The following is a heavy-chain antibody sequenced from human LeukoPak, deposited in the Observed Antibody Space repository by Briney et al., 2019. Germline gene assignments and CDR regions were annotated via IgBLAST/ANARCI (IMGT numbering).Heavy chain of an antibody. V-gene: IGHV3-48*01. J-gene: IGHJ3*02. CDR3: ARAPMTTVTVGAFDI. Sequence: PGGSLRLSCAVSGFTLSRNAMNWVRQAPGKGLEWVSYASGNKIHYADSVKGRFTISRDNSKNTLYLQMNSLRAEDTAVYYCARAPMTTVTVGAFDIWGQGTMVTVSS. D-gene: IGHD4-17*01. CDR1: GFTLSRNA. CDR2: ASGNKI.